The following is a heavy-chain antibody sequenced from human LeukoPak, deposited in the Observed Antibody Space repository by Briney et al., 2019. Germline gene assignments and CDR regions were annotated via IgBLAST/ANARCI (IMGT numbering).Heavy chain of an antibody. CDR2: INHSGST. D-gene: IGHD2-15*01. CDR3: ARGPTNCSGGSCYLPSYPTYFDY. J-gene: IGHJ4*02. CDR1: GGSFSGYY. V-gene: IGHV4-34*01. Sequence: PSETLSLTCAVYGGSFSGYYWSWIRQPPGKGLEWIGEINHSGSTNYNPSLKSRVTISVDTSKNQFSPKLSSVTAADTAVYYCARGPTNCSGGSCYLPSYPTYFDYWGQGTLVTVSS.